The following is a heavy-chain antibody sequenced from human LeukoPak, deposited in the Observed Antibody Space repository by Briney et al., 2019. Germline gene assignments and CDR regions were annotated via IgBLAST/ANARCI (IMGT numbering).Heavy chain of an antibody. V-gene: IGHV4-59*06. CDR3: ARDGIGGATAGDDY. CDR1: GGSISSYY. Sequence: PSETLSLTCTVSGGSISSYYWSWIRQHPGKGLEWIGYIYYSGSTYYNPSLKSRVTISVDTSKNQFSLKLSSVTAADTAVYYCARDGIGGATAGDDYWGQGTLVTVSS. J-gene: IGHJ4*02. CDR2: IYYSGST. D-gene: IGHD5-24*01.